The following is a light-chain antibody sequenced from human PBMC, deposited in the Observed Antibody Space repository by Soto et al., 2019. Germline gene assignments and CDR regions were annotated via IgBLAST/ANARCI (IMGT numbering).Light chain of an antibody. CDR1: SSDVGGYNY. CDR3: SSYASSRTWV. V-gene: IGLV2-14*01. J-gene: IGLJ3*02. CDR2: EVS. Sequence: QSALTQPASVSGSPGQSITISCTGTSSDVGGYNYVSWHQQHPGKAPKLMIYEVSNRPSGISNRFSGSKSGNTASLTISGLQAEDEADYYCSSYASSRTWVFGGGTKLTVL.